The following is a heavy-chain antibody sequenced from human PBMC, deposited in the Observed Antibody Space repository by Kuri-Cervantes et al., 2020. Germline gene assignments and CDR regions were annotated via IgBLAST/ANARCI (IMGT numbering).Heavy chain of an antibody. V-gene: IGHV1-8*01. CDR3: ARVRSYLRRSPRENWFDP. CDR2: MSPNSGNT. Sequence: ASVKVSCKASGYTFTSYDINWVRQATGQGLEWMGWMSPNSGNTGYAQKFQGRVTMTRNTSISTAYMELSSLRSEDTAVYYCARVRSYLRRSPRENWFDPWGQGTLVTVSS. CDR1: GYTFTSYD. J-gene: IGHJ5*02. D-gene: IGHD3-10*01.